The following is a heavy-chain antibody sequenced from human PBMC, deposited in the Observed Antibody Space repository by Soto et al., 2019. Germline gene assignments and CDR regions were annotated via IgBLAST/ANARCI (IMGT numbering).Heavy chain of an antibody. J-gene: IGHJ4*02. CDR2: ISYDGSNT. V-gene: IGHV3-30-3*01. CDR3: SRFRAERPFTF. CDR1: GLTFSRYT. Sequence: GGSLRLSCAASGLTFSRYTMHWVRQAPGKGLEWVAVISYDGSNTYYADSVKGRFTISRDNSKNTLSLQMNSLRPEDTAVYYCSRFRAERPFTFWRQGTLVPVS.